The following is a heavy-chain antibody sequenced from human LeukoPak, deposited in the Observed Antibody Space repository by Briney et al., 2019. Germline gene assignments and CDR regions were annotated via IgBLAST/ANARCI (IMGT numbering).Heavy chain of an antibody. CDR2: INPSGGST. Sequence: ASVKVSCKASGYTFTSYYMHWVRQAPGQGLEWMGIINPSGGSTSYAQKFQGRVTMTRDTSTSTVYMELSSLRSEDTAVYYCARGELLWFGDNWFDPWGQGTLVTVSS. V-gene: IGHV1-46*01. CDR1: GYTFTSYY. D-gene: IGHD3-10*01. J-gene: IGHJ5*02. CDR3: ARGELLWFGDNWFDP.